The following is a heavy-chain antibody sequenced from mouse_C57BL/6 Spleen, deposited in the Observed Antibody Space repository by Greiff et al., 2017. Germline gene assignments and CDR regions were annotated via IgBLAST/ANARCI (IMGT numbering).Heavy chain of an antibody. CDR1: GYTFTDYY. V-gene: IGHV1-76*01. D-gene: IGHD1-1*01. CDR3: ASEVYYGSPFAY. CDR2: IYPGSGNT. Sequence: VKLQQSGAELVRPGASVKLSCKASGYTFTDYYINWVKQRPGQGLEWIARIYPGSGNTYYNEKFKGKATLTAEKSSSTAYMQLSSLTSEDSAVYFCASEVYYGSPFAYWGQGTLVTVSA. J-gene: IGHJ3*01.